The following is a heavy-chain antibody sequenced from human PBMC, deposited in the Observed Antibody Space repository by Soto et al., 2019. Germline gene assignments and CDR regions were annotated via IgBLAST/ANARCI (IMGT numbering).Heavy chain of an antibody. V-gene: IGHV3-23*01. CDR1: GFIFSNFI. CDR3: AKDSYGKADY. D-gene: IGHD1-26*01. J-gene: IGHJ4*02. Sequence: EVQLLESGGDLVQSGGSLRLSCAASGFIFSNFIMAWVRQAPGKGLECVATISGGGDITYYTFSERGRFAISRENSKDTMYLVMNRLRAHDTAAYYCAKDSYGKADYWGEGTMVTVSS. CDR2: ISGGGDIT.